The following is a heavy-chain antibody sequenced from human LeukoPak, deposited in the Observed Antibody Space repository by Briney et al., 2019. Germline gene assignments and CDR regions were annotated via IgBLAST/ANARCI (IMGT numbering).Heavy chain of an antibody. CDR3: ARDRYYDSSGYGSAFDI. CDR1: GFTVSSNY. CDR2: IYSGGST. V-gene: IGHV3-53*01. Sequence: GGSLRLSCAASGFTVSSNYMRWVRQAPGKGLVWVSVIYSGGSTYYADSVKGRFTISRDNSKNTPYLQMNSLRAEDTAVYYCARDRYYDSSGYGSAFDIWGQGTMVTVSS. J-gene: IGHJ3*02. D-gene: IGHD3-22*01.